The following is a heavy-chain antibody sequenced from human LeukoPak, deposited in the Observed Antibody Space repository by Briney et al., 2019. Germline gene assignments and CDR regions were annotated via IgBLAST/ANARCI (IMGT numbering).Heavy chain of an antibody. V-gene: IGHV1-69*04. D-gene: IGHD1-26*01. J-gene: IGHJ4*02. CDR1: GYTFTSYD. Sequence: GASVKVSCKASGYTFTSYDINWVRQAPGQGLEWMGRIIPILGIANYAQKFQGRVTITADKSASTAYMELSSLRSEDTAVYYCARGESYFGLRGQGTLVTVSS. CDR2: IIPILGIA. CDR3: ARGESYFGL.